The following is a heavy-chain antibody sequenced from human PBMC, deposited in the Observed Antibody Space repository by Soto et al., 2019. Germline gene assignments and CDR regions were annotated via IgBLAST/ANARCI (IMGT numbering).Heavy chain of an antibody. CDR1: GGSISSGGYY. V-gene: IGHV4-31*03. CDR2: IYYSGST. D-gene: IGHD4-17*01. Sequence: PSETLSLTCTVSGGSISSGGYYWSWIRQHPGKGLGWIGYIYYSGSTYYNPSLKSRVTISVDTSKNQFSLKLSSVTAADTAVYYCARLDYGDYVFDYWGQGTLVTVSS. J-gene: IGHJ4*02. CDR3: ARLDYGDYVFDY.